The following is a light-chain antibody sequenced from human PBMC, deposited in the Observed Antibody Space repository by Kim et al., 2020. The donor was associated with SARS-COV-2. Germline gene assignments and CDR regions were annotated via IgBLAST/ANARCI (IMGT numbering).Light chain of an antibody. Sequence: SVGDRVTITCRASQSISSYLNWYQQKPGKAPKLLIYAASSLQSGVPSRFSGSGSGTDFTLTISSLQPEDFATYYCQQSYSTLSWTFGQGTKVEIK. CDR1: QSISSY. CDR3: QQSYSTLSWT. V-gene: IGKV1-39*01. J-gene: IGKJ1*01. CDR2: AAS.